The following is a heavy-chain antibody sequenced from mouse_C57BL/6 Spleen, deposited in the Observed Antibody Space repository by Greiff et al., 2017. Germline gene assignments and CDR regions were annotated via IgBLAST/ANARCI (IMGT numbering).Heavy chain of an antibody. CDR3: ARYNYGSSYPFAY. J-gene: IGHJ3*01. CDR2: IDPSDSYT. V-gene: IGHV1-50*01. D-gene: IGHD1-1*01. Sequence: QVHVKQPGAELVKPGASVKLSCKASGYTFTSYWMQWVKPRPGQGLEWIGEIDPSDSYTNYNQKFKGKATLTVDTSSSTAYMQLSSLTSEDSAVYYCARYNYGSSYPFAYWGQGTLVTVSA. CDR1: GYTFTSYW.